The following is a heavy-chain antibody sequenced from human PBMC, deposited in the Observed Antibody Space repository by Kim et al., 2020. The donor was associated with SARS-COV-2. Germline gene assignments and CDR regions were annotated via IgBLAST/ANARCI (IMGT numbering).Heavy chain of an antibody. V-gene: IGHV4-34*01. J-gene: IGHJ5*02. Sequence: SETLSLTCGVYGGSFSGYYWSWVRQSPGKGLEWIGEIDPSRSTKYNPSLKGRVTISLDTSNNQYSLNVRSVTAADTAVYYCVRSNAMAAAGLDPWGQGTQVTVSS. CDR1: GGSFSGYY. D-gene: IGHD2-15*01. CDR2: IDPSRST. CDR3: VRSNAMAAAGLDP.